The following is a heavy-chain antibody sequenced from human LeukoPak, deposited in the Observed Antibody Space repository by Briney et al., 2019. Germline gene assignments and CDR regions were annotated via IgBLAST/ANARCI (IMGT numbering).Heavy chain of an antibody. V-gene: IGHV3-30*18. CDR2: ISYDGNSE. D-gene: IGHD2-2*01. CDR1: GFTFSSYA. CDR3: AKDCCCSTTSCYVHYFDC. Sequence: HPGGSLRLSCAASGFTFSSYAMHWVRQAPGKGLEWVAVISYDGNSEYYTDSVQGRLTISRDNSKSTLFLQMNSLRAEDTAVYFCAKDCCCSTTSCYVHYFDCWGQGTLVTVSS. J-gene: IGHJ4*02.